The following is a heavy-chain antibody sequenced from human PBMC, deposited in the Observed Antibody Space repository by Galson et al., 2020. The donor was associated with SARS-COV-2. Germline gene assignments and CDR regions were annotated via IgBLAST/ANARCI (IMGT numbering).Heavy chain of an antibody. J-gene: IGHJ5*02. CDR1: GGSISSGSYY. CDR3: ARHYNDYGDYVSSPDWFDP. Sequence: SETLSLTCTVSGGSISSGSYYWGWIRQPPGKGLEWIGSIYYSGSTYYNPSLKSRVTISVDTSKNQFSLKLSSVTAADTAVYYCARHYNDYGDYVSSPDWFDPWGQGTLVTVSS. V-gene: IGHV4-39*01. CDR2: IYYSGST. D-gene: IGHD4-17*01.